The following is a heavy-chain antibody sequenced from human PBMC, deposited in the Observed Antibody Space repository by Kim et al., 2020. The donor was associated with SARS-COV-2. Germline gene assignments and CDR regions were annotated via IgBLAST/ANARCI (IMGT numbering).Heavy chain of an antibody. CDR1: GGSVSSGSYY. V-gene: IGHV4-61*01. D-gene: IGHD1-26*01. CDR2: IYYSGST. CDR3: ARERRIVGATWDYYYYGMDV. J-gene: IGHJ6*02. Sequence: SETLSLTCTVSGGSVSSGSYYWSWIRQPPGKGLEWIGYIYYSGSTNYNPSLKSRVTISVDTSKNQFSLKLSSVTAADTAVYYCARERRIVGATWDYYYYGMDVWGQGTTVTVSS.